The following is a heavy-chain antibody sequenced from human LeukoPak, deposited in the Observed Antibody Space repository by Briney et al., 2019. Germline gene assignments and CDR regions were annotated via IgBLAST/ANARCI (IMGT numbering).Heavy chain of an antibody. CDR2: ISGNGGST. CDR3: AKDQWDIVVVPAAIPDAFDI. CDR1: GFTFSSYA. V-gene: IGHV3-23*01. D-gene: IGHD2-2*01. Sequence: GGALRLSCAASGFTFSSYAMSWVRQAPGKGVEWVAAISGNGGSTYYADSVKGRFTISRDNSNNTMYLRMNSMKAEDTAVYYCAKDQWDIVVVPAAIPDAFDIWGQGTMVTVSS. J-gene: IGHJ3*02.